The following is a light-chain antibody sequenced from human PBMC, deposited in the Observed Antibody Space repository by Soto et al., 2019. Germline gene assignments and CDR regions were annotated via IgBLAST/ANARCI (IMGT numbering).Light chain of an antibody. Sequence: EMVLTQSPGTLSLSPGERATLSCRVSQNVDTNYLAWYQQKPGQAPRIIIFGASGRATGIPDRFSGSGSGTDFTLTISRLEPEDFAMYYCQQYGSLSWTFGQGTKV. CDR1: QNVDTNY. V-gene: IGKV3-20*01. J-gene: IGKJ1*01. CDR3: QQYGSLSWT. CDR2: GAS.